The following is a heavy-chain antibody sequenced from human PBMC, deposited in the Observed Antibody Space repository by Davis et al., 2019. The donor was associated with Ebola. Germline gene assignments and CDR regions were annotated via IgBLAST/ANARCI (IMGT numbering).Heavy chain of an antibody. CDR2: ISAYNGNT. CDR3: ARGNINYDYFDY. Sequence: ASVTVSCKASGYTFPSYGISWVRQPPGQGLEWMGWISAYNGNTNYAQKLQGRVTMTTDTSTSTAYMELRSLRSDDTAVYYCARGNINYDYFDYWGQGTLVTVSS. J-gene: IGHJ4*02. V-gene: IGHV1-18*01. D-gene: IGHD4-11*01. CDR1: GYTFPSYG.